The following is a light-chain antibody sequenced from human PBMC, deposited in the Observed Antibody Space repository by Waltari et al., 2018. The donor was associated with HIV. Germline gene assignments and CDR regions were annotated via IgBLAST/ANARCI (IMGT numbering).Light chain of an antibody. Sequence: SYELTQPPSVSVSPGRTASITCSVDHLGPIYACWYQQRPGQSPVLVLYQDNKRPLGIPERFSGSKSGNTATLTISGTQAMDEADYFCQAWDSSTVLFGGGTKVTVL. V-gene: IGLV3-1*01. CDR1: HLGPIY. J-gene: IGLJ2*01. CDR2: QDN. CDR3: QAWDSSTVL.